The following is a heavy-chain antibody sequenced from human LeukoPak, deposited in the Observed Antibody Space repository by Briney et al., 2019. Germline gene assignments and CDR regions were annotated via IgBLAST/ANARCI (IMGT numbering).Heavy chain of an antibody. D-gene: IGHD3-10*01. Sequence: PSQTLSLTCTVSGGSISSGSYYWSWIRQPAGKGLEWIGRIYTSGSTNYNPSLKSRVTISVDTSKNQFSLKLSSVTAADTAVYYCARGPLLWFGKQFDYWGQGTLVTVSS. CDR1: GGSISSGSYY. CDR2: IYTSGST. J-gene: IGHJ4*02. V-gene: IGHV4-61*02. CDR3: ARGPLLWFGKQFDY.